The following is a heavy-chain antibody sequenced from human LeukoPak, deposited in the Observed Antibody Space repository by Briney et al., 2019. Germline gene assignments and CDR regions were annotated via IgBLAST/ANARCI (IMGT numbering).Heavy chain of an antibody. D-gene: IGHD6-13*01. V-gene: IGHV3-23*01. J-gene: IGHJ4*02. CDR1: GFTFSSYA. Sequence: PGGSLRLSCAASGFTFSSYAMSWVHQAPGKGLEWVSGISASGDNSYYGDSVKGRFTISRDNSKNTLYLQMNSLRAEDTAIYHCAKDLHISSWPIHYWGQGTLVTVSS. CDR3: AKDLHISSWPIHY. CDR2: ISASGDNS.